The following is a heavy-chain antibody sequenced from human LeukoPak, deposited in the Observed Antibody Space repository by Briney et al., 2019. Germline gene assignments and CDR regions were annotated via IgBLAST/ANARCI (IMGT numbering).Heavy chain of an antibody. CDR1: GGSFSGYY. V-gene: IGHV4-59*08. CDR3: ARSVFPGIAVAGRLDAFDI. D-gene: IGHD6-19*01. CDR2: IYYSGST. Sequence: TSETLSLTCAVYGGSFSGYYWSWIRQPPGKGLEWIGYIYYSGSTNYNPSLKSRVTISVDTSKNQFSLKLSSVTAADTAVYYCARSVFPGIAVAGRLDAFDIWGQGTMVTVSS. J-gene: IGHJ3*02.